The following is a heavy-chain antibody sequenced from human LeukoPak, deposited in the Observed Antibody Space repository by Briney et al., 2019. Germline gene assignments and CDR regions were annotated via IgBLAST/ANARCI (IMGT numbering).Heavy chain of an antibody. J-gene: IGHJ4*02. CDR3: VRGSGGYDPLDFDS. D-gene: IGHD5-12*01. V-gene: IGHV3-23*01. Sequence: GGSLRLSCAASGFTFSSYAMSWVRQAPGKGLEWVSAISGSGGSTYYADSVKGRFTISRDNSKNTPYLQMNSLRAEDTAVYHCVRGSGGYDPLDFDSWGQGTLVTVFS. CDR2: ISGSGGST. CDR1: GFTFSSYA.